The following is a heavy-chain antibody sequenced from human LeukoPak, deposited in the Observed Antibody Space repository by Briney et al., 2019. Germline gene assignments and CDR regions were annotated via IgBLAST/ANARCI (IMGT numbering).Heavy chain of an antibody. CDR1: GYTFSDYY. J-gene: IGHJ4*02. V-gene: IGHV1-2*02. CDR3: ARHYYDSSASDY. Sequence: ASVKVSCKTSGYTFSDYYLHWVRQAPGQGLEWMGWINPNSGGTNYAQKFQGRVTMTRDTSISTAYMELSRLRSDDTAVYYCARHYYDSSASDYWGQGTLVTVSS. D-gene: IGHD3-22*01. CDR2: INPNSGGT.